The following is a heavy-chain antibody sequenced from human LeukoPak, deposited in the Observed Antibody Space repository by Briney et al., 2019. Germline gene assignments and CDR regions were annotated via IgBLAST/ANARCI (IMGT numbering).Heavy chain of an antibody. Sequence: GGSLRLSCAASGFTFSDYYMSWIRQAPGKGLEWVSYISSSGSTIYYADSVKGRFTISRDNAKNSLYLQMNSLRAEDTAVYYCARGLIWHFLLDSRRDSFDVWGQGTAITVSS. CDR2: ISSSGSTI. CDR3: ARGLIWHFLLDSRRDSFDV. D-gene: IGHD3/OR15-3a*01. J-gene: IGHJ3*01. CDR1: GFTFSDYY. V-gene: IGHV3-11*01.